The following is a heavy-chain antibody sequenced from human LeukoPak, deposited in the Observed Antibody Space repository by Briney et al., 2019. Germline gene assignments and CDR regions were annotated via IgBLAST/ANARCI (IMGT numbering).Heavy chain of an antibody. CDR2: IYYSGST. J-gene: IGHJ4*03. D-gene: IGHD3-22*01. CDR1: GGSISSGGYY. Sequence: SETLSLTCTVSGGSISSGGYYWSWIRQHPGKGLEWIGYIYYSGSTYYNPSLKSRATISVDTSKNQFSLKLSSVTAADTAVYYCARDDSSNYYFDYWGQGTTVTVSS. CDR3: ARDDSSNYYFDY. V-gene: IGHV4-31*03.